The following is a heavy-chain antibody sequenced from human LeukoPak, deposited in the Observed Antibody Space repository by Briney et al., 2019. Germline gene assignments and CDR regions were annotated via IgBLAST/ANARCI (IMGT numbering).Heavy chain of an antibody. CDR1: GFTFSDYY. D-gene: IGHD3-3*01. CDR3: ARFLGEIYYYYGMDV. J-gene: IGHJ6*02. CDR2: ISSSGSTI. Sequence: GASLRLSCAASGFTFSDYYMSWIRQAPGKGLEWVSYISSSGSTIYYADSVKGRFTISRDNAKNSLYLQMNSLRAEDTAVYYCARFLGEIYYYYGMDVWGQGTTVTVSS. V-gene: IGHV3-11*01.